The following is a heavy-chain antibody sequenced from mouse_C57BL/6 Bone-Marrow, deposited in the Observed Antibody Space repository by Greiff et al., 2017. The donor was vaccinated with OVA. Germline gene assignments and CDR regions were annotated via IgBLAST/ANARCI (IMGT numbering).Heavy chain of an antibody. J-gene: IGHJ3*01. CDR2: ISSGGSYT. V-gene: IGHV5-6*01. CDR1: GFTFSSYG. CDR3: ARHQFAWFAY. Sequence: VQLKESGGDLVKPGGSLKLSCAASGFTFSSYGMSWVRQTPDKRLEWVATISSGGSYTYYPDSVKGRFTISRDNAKNTLYLQMSSLKSEDTAMYYCARHQFAWFAYWGQGTLVTVSA.